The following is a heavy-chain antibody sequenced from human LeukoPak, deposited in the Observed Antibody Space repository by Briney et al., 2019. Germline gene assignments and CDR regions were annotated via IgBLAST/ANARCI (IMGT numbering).Heavy chain of an antibody. J-gene: IGHJ4*02. V-gene: IGHV5-51*01. D-gene: IGHD5-24*01. CDR3: ARGGEMATIVFFDY. Sequence: GGSLKISFQGSGYRFTSYWIGWVRQMPGKGLEWMGIIYPGDSDTRYSPSFQGQVTISADKSISTAYLQWSSLKASDTAMYYCARGGEMATIVFFDYWGQGTLVTVSS. CDR1: GYRFTSYW. CDR2: IYPGDSDT.